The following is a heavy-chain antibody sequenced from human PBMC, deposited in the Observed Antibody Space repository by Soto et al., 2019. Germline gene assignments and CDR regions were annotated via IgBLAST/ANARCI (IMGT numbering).Heavy chain of an antibody. CDR1: GGSISSHY. Sequence: QMQLQESGPGLVKPSETLSLTCTVSGGSISSHYWSWIRQPPGKGLEWIGYIHYSGSTNYNPSLKSRLTMSLDTSNNQFSLKLSSVTAADTAVYYCAADLGHGPWGQGTLVTVSS. D-gene: IGHD2-8*01. V-gene: IGHV4-59*11. CDR2: IHYSGST. CDR3: AADLGHGP. J-gene: IGHJ5*02.